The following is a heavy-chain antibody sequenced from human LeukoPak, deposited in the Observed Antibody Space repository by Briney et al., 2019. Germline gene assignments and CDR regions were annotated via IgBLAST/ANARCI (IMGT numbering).Heavy chain of an antibody. V-gene: IGHV4-34*01. J-gene: IGHJ3*02. CDR2: INHSGST. D-gene: IGHD4-17*01. Sequence: SETLSLTCAVYGGSFSGYYWSWIRQPPGKGLEWIGEINHSGSTNHNPSLKSRVTISVDTSKNQFSLKLSSVTAADTAVYYCYGDYRAFDIWGQGTMVTVSS. CDR3: YGDYRAFDI. CDR1: GGSFSGYY.